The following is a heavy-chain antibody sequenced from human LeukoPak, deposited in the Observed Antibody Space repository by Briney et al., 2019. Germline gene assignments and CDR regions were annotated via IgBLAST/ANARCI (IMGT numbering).Heavy chain of an antibody. CDR1: GGSISSGSYY. CDR2: IYTSGST. Sequence: PSETLSLTCTVSGGSISSGSYYWSWIRQPAGKGLEWIGRIYTSGSTNYNPSLKSRVTISVDTSKNQFSLKLSSVTAADTAVYYCARVWWELRGAFDIWGQGTMVTVSS. V-gene: IGHV4-61*02. J-gene: IGHJ3*02. D-gene: IGHD1-26*01. CDR3: ARVWWELRGAFDI.